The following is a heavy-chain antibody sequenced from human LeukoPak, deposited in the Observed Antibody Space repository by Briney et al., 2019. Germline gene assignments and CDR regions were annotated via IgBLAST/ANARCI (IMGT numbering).Heavy chain of an antibody. CDR1: GFTVSSNY. D-gene: IGHD3-22*01. J-gene: IGHJ4*02. CDR3: ANGDYYDSSGYENFDY. Sequence: GGSLRLSCAASGFTVSSNYMSWVRQAPGKGLEWVSVIYSGGSTYYADSVKGRFTISRDNSKNTLYLQMNSLRAEDTAVYYCANGDYYDSSGYENFDYWGQGTLVTVPS. CDR2: IYSGGST. V-gene: IGHV3-53*01.